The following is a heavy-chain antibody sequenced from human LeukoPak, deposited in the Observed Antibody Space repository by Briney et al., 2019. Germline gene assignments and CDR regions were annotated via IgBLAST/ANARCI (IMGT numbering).Heavy chain of an antibody. CDR2: IYYTGNT. D-gene: IGHD1-26*01. CDR3: ARVGLHSGSYYWFDP. J-gene: IGHJ5*02. Sequence: SQTLSLTCTVSGDSISSGDYYWSWIRQPPGKGLEWIGYIYYTGNTYYNPSLKSRVTISADTSKNQFSLKLTSVTAADTAVYYCARVGLHSGSYYWFDPWSQGSLVTVSS. CDR1: GDSISSGDYY. V-gene: IGHV4-30-4*08.